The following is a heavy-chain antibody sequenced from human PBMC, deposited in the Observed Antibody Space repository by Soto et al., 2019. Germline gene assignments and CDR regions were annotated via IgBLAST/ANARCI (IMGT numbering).Heavy chain of an antibody. D-gene: IGHD6-19*01. J-gene: IGHJ6*03. CDR2: INHSGST. CDR1: GGSFSGYY. CDR3: ARHPGAAPYYYYYMDV. V-gene: IGHV4-34*01. Sequence: SETLSLTCAVYGGSFSGYYWSWIRQPPGKGLEWIGEINHSGSTNYNPSLKSRVTISVDTSNNQFSLKLSSVTAADTAVYYCARHPGAAPYYYYYMDVWGKGTTVTVSS.